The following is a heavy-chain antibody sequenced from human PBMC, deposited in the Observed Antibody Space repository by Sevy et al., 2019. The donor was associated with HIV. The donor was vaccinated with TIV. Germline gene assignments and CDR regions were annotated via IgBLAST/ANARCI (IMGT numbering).Heavy chain of an antibody. V-gene: IGHV3-21*01. J-gene: IGHJ4*02. CDR1: GFSFSSFG. CDR3: ARAQRGGSTGDIDY. CDR2: ISSSSSYI. D-gene: IGHD7-27*01. Sequence: GVSLRLSCAASGFSFSSFGMNWVRQAPGKGLEWVSCISSSSSYIYYADSVKGRFTISRDNAKNSLYLQMNSLRAEDTAVYYCARAQRGGSTGDIDYWGQGTLVTVSS.